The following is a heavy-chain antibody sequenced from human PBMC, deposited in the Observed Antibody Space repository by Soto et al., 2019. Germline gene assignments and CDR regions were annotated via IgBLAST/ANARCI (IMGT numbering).Heavy chain of an antibody. CDR2: IYYLGST. J-gene: IGHJ4*02. CDR3: ARDGYDGSGSPYPAY. V-gene: IGHV4-59*01. D-gene: IGHD3-10*01. CDR1: GCSMSEYS. Sequence: PSETLSLTSSVAGCSMSEYSWPWIRQSPGKGLEWIGDIYYLGSTDYNPSLKSRVTITVDTSKRQISLRLTSVTAADTGVYYCARDGYDGSGSPYPAYWGPGTQVTVSS.